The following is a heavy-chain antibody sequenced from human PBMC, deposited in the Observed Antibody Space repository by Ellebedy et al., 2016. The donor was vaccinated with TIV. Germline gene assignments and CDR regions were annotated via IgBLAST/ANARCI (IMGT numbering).Heavy chain of an antibody. Sequence: GESLKISCAASGFTFSNYWMHWVRQAPGKGLVWVSQINIDGSGTNYADSVKGRFSVSRDNSKNTLYLEMNSLRADDTAVYYCARGHVDVVPTTYFDFWGQGTLVTVSS. CDR2: INIDGSGT. V-gene: IGHV3-74*01. CDR3: ARGHVDVVPTTYFDF. CDR1: GFTFSNYW. J-gene: IGHJ4*02. D-gene: IGHD5-12*01.